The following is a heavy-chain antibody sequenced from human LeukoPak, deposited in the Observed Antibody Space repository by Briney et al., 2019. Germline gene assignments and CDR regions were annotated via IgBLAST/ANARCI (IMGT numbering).Heavy chain of an antibody. CDR3: AIKGKRGSGWFPFDY. Sequence: GASVKVSCKASGYTFTSYDINWVRQATGQELEWMGWMNPNSGNTGYAQKFQGRVTMTRNTSISTAYMELSSLRSEDTAVYYCAIKGKRGSGWFPFDYWGQGTLVTVSS. CDR2: MNPNSGNT. D-gene: IGHD6-19*01. J-gene: IGHJ4*02. CDR1: GYTFTSYD. V-gene: IGHV1-8*01.